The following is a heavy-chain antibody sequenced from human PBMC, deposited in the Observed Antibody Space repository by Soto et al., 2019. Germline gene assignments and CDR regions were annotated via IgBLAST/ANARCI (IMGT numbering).Heavy chain of an antibody. CDR2: IYHSGST. CDR3: ARDCRGSSWYGKDNWFYX. J-gene: IGHJ5*02. CDR1: GYSISSVYY. D-gene: IGHD6-13*01. Sequence: SETLSLTCAVSGYSISSVYYWGWIRQPPGNGLEWIGSIYHSGSTYYNPSLKSRVTISVDTSKNQFSLKLSSVNAADTAVYYCARDCRGSSWYGKDNWFYXWGQGTLFTVSX. V-gene: IGHV4-38-2*02.